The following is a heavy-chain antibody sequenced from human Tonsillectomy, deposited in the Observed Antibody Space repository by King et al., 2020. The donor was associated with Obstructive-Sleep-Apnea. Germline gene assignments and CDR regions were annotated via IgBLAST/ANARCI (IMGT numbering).Heavy chain of an antibody. CDR3: ARDKSNYYFDY. D-gene: IGHD1-7*01. CDR1: GFTFITYA. Sequence: VQLVESGGGVVQPGRSLRLSCAASGFTFITYAMHLVRQAPGKGLEWVALISYDGSNEYYADSVKGRFTISRDNSKNTLYLQMNSLSAEDTAVYYCARDKSNYYFDYWGQGALVTVSS. J-gene: IGHJ4*02. V-gene: IGHV3-30*04. CDR2: ISYDGSNE.